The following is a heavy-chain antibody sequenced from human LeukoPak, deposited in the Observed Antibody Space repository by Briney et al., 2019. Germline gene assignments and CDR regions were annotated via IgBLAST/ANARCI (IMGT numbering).Heavy chain of an antibody. D-gene: IGHD1-26*01. J-gene: IGHJ4*02. V-gene: IGHV4-59*01. CDR1: GGSISSYY. CDR2: IYYSGST. CDR3: ARFMLGGAVDY. Sequence: SETLSLTCTVSGGSISSYYWSWIRQPPGKGLEWIGNIYYSGSTNYNPSLKSRVTISVDTSKNQFSLKLSSVTAADTAVYYCARFMLGGAVDYWGQGTLVTVSS.